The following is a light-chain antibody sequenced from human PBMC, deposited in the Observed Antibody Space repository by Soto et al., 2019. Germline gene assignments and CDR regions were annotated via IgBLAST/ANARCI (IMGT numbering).Light chain of an antibody. CDR3: QQRYT. CDR2: DVS. V-gene: IGKV3-11*01. Sequence: EIVLTQSPATLSLSPGERATLSCRASQSVSTYLAWYQQKPGQAPRLLIYDVSNRATGIPSRFSGSGSGTDFTLTISSLEPEEFAVYYCQQRYTVGQGPKLEIK. CDR1: QSVSTY. J-gene: IGKJ2*01.